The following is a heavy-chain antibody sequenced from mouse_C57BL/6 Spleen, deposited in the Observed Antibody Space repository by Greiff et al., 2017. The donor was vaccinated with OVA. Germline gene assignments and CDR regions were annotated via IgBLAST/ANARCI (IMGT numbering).Heavy chain of an antibody. CDR2: IWSGGST. V-gene: IGHV2-2*01. CDR1: GFSLTSYG. J-gene: IGHJ4*01. D-gene: IGHD1-1*02. Sequence: QVQLQQSGPGLVQPSQSLSITCTVSGFSLTSYGVHWVRPSPGKGLEWLGVIWSGGSTDYNAAFISRLSISKDNSKSQVFFKMNSLQADDTAIYYCARSHYDYYAMDYWGKGTSVTVSA. CDR3: ARSHYDYYAMDY.